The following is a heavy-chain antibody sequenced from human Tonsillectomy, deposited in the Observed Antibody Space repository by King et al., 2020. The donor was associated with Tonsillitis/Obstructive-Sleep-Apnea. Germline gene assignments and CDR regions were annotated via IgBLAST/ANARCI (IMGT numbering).Heavy chain of an antibody. V-gene: IGHV3-23*04. D-gene: IGHD3-10*01. CDR3: AKEGHRVYGSHSRDYYYYYCMDV. Sequence: VQLVESGGGLVQPGGSLRLSCAASGFTFSTYAMSWVRQAPGKGLEWVSTISGSGGGTYYADSVKGRFTISRDNSKNTLYMQMNSLRAEDTAVYYCAKEGHRVYGSHSRDYYYYYCMDVWGKGTPVTVSS. CDR2: ISGSGGGT. J-gene: IGHJ6*03. CDR1: GFTFSTYA.